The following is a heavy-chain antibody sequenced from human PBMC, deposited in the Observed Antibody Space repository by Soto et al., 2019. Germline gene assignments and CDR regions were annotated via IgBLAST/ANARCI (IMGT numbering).Heavy chain of an antibody. CDR2: IIPILGIA. V-gene: IGHV1-69*02. CDR3: ATSPLYDSSGYYPD. J-gene: IGHJ4*02. Sequence: QVQLVQSGAEVKKPGSSVKVSCKASGGTFSSYTISWVRQAPGQGLEWMGRIIPILGIANDAQKFQGRVTITADKSTSTAYMGLSSLRSEDTAVYYCATSPLYDSSGYYPDWGQGTLVTVSS. D-gene: IGHD3-22*01. CDR1: GGTFSSYT.